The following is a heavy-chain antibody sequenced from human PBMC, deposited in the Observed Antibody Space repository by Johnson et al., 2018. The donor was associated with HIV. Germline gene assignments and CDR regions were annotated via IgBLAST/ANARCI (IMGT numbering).Heavy chain of an antibody. CDR1: GFSFSDYY. Sequence: QVQLVESGGGLVKPGGSLRLSCAASGFSFSDYYMTWIRQAPGKGLEFVSYISSSGSTIYYADSVKGRFTISRDNAKNSLYLQLNSLRAEDTAVYYCAKELGNWDSPRSAFDMWDQGTMVTVSS. CDR2: ISSSGSTI. V-gene: IGHV3-11*04. J-gene: IGHJ3*02. CDR3: AKELGNWDSPRSAFDM. D-gene: IGHD1/OR15-1a*01.